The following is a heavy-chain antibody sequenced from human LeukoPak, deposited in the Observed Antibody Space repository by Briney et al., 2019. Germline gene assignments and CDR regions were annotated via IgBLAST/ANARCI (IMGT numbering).Heavy chain of an antibody. D-gene: IGHD4/OR15-4a*01. J-gene: IGHJ3*02. CDR3: AKEGTLGTMLRWAFDI. CDR2: ISDGATHT. V-gene: IGHV3-30*18. CDR1: GFTFRSYG. Sequence: PGRSLRLSCGGSGFTFRSYGMHWVRQAPGKGLEWVAVISDGATHTYYADSVKGRFTISRDNYRDTLYLQMNSLRVEDTALYYCAKEGTLGTMLRWAFDIWGQGTMVTVSS.